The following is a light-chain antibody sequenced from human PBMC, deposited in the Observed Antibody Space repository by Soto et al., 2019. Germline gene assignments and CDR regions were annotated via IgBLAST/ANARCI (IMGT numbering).Light chain of an antibody. V-gene: IGKV3D-15*01. CDR3: QQYKDWPPLT. CDR2: GAS. Sequence: EIVMTQSPVTLSVSPGERVTLSCRASQNVNINLAWYQQRPGQAPRVLIYGASNRASGIPDRFSGSGSGTDFTQTISSLEPDDFALYYCQQYKDWPPLTFGGGTRVEIK. J-gene: IGKJ4*01. CDR1: QNVNIN.